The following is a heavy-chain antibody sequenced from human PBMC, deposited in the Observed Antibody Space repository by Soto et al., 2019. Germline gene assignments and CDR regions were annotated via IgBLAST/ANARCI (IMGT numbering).Heavy chain of an antibody. CDR3: ARAAFLDY. D-gene: IGHD3-3*01. Sequence: GGSLRLSCPASGSTFSNYWMHWVRQAPGKGLVWVSRINFAGGSTSYADSVKGRFTISRENSKNTLYLQMNSLRAEGTAVYYCARAAFLDYWGQGTLVTVSS. J-gene: IGHJ4*02. CDR2: INFAGGST. CDR1: GSTFSNYW. V-gene: IGHV3-74*01.